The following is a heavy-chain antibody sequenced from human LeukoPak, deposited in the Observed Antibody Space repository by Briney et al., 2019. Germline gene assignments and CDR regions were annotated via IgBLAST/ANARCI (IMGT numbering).Heavy chain of an antibody. J-gene: IGHJ4*02. D-gene: IGHD3-16*01. V-gene: IGHV4-39*01. CDR1: GASISSSNFY. CDR2: IYYGETT. Sequence: PSETLSLTCTVSGASISSSNFYWDWIRQSPGKGLEWIGNIYYGETTSYNPSFKSRVTISVDSSKNQFSLKVNSVTAADTAMYFFVRHYVLQIGAPSYGAKGTLVPVPS. CDR3: VRHYVLQIGAPSY.